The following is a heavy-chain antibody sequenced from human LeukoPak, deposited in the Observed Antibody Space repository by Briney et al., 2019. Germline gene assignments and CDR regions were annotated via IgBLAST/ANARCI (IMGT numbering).Heavy chain of an antibody. D-gene: IGHD4-17*01. Sequence: SETLSLTCTVSGYSISSGYYWGWIRQPPGKGLEWIGSIYYSGTTYYNPSLKSRVTISVDTSKNQFSLKLSSVTAADTAVYYCARDGRDYGDHPFDYWGQGTLVTVSS. CDR1: GYSISSGYY. CDR3: ARDGRDYGDHPFDY. CDR2: IYYSGTT. V-gene: IGHV4-38-2*02. J-gene: IGHJ4*02.